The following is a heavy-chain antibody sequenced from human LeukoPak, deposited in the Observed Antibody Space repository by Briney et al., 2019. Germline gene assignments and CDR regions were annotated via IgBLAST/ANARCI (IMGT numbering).Heavy chain of an antibody. CDR2: LWYDGNNR. D-gene: IGHD6-13*01. CDR3: ARESAAGTCDY. Sequence: PGRSLRLSCAASGFTFSSYDMHWVRQAPGKGLEWVAVLWYDGNNRYYADSVKGRFTISRDNSKNTLYLQMNSLRAEDTAVYYCARESAAGTCDYWGQGTLSPSPQ. CDR1: GFTFSSYD. J-gene: IGHJ4*02. V-gene: IGHV3-33*01.